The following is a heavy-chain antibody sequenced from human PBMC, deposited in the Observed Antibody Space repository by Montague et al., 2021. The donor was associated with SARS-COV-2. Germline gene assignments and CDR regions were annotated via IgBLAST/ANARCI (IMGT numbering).Heavy chain of an antibody. CDR3: ARDAIGAAGGYGMDV. J-gene: IGHJ6*02. D-gene: IGHD2-2*01. Sequence: TLSLTCTVSGGSISSGGYYWSWIRQHPGKGLEWIGYIYYDGYTYYNPSLKSRVTISVDTSKNQFSLNLSSVTAADTAVYYCARDAIGAAGGYGMDVWGQGTTATVSS. V-gene: IGHV4-31*03. CDR1: GGSISSGGYY. CDR2: IYYDGYT.